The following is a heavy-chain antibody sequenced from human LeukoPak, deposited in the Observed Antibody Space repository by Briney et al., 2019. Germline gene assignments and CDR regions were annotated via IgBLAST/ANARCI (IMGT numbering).Heavy chain of an antibody. CDR2: ISYDGSNK. CDR3: ARDRYSSGWYHAFDI. V-gene: IGHV3-30-3*01. Sequence: PGGSLRLSCAASGFTFSSYAMHWVRQAPGKELEWVAVISYDGSNKYYADSVKGRFTISRDNSKNTLYLQMNSLRAEDTAVYYCARDRYSSGWYHAFDIWGQGTMVTVSS. D-gene: IGHD6-19*01. J-gene: IGHJ3*02. CDR1: GFTFSSYA.